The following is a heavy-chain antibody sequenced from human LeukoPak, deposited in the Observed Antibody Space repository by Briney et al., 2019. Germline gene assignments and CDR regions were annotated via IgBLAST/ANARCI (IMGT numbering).Heavy chain of an antibody. CDR1: GGSFSGYY. V-gene: IGHV4-34*01. Sequence: SETPSLTCAVYGGSFSGYYWSWIRQPPGKGLECIGEINHSGSTNYNPSLKSRVTISVDTSKNQFSLKLSSVTAADTAVYYCARDLWFGESPYKAFDYWGQGTLVTVSS. CDR2: INHSGST. CDR3: ARDLWFGESPYKAFDY. D-gene: IGHD3-10*01. J-gene: IGHJ4*02.